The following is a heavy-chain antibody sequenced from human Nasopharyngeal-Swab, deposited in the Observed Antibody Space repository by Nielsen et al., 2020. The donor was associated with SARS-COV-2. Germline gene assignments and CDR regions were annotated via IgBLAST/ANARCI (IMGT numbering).Heavy chain of an antibody. D-gene: IGHD3-22*01. CDR2: INLGNGNT. CDR3: ARDANYDSTLLDPFDI. J-gene: IGHJ3*02. V-gene: IGHV1-3*01. Sequence: ASVKVSCKASGYTFTSYSMHWVRQAPGQRLEWMAWINLGNGNTKYSQKFQGRVTITRDTSASTAYMELSSLRSEDTAVYFCARDANYDSTLLDPFDIWGQGTVVTVSS. CDR1: GYTFTSYS.